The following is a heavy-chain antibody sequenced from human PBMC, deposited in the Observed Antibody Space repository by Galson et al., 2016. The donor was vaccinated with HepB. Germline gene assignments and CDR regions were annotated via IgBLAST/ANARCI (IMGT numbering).Heavy chain of an antibody. V-gene: IGHV4-39*01. Sequence: SETLSLTCIVSGDSITSSGYYWGWIRQPPGKGLEWIGSIYYGGSTYYNPSLKSRVTISVDTSKNQLSLKLSSVTAADTAVYYCVSGTYFVFQHWGQGTLVTVSS. CDR3: VSGTYFVFQH. D-gene: IGHD1-26*01. CDR2: IYYGGST. CDR1: GDSITSSGYY. J-gene: IGHJ1*01.